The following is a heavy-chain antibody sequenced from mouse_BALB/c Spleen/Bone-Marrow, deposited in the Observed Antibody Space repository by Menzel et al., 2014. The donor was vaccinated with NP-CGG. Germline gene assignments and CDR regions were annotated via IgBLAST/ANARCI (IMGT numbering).Heavy chain of an antibody. CDR3: ARGLYGAMDY. CDR1: GYTFTSYW. CDR2: INPRSGRT. Sequence: VLLQQSGAELVKPGASVKLSCKASGYTFTSYWMYWVIQRPGQGLEWIGEINPRSGRTNYNEKFKSRTTLTVDKSSSTAYMQLSSLTSEDSAVYYCARGLYGAMDYWGQGTSVTVSS. J-gene: IGHJ4*01. V-gene: IGHV1S81*02. D-gene: IGHD1-1*01.